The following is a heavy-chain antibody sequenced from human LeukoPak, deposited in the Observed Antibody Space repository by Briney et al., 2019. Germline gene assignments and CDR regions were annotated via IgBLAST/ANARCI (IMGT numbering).Heavy chain of an antibody. Sequence: GGSLRLSCTASGFTFGDYAMSWFRQAPGKGLEWVGFIRSKAYGGTTEYAASVKGRFTISRDDSKSIAYLQMNSLKTEDTAVFYCYKPGIAAAGSTSGQGKLGTVSS. V-gene: IGHV3-49*03. CDR3: YKPGIAAAGST. J-gene: IGHJ5*02. CDR1: GFTFGDYA. D-gene: IGHD6-13*01. CDR2: IRSKAYGGTT.